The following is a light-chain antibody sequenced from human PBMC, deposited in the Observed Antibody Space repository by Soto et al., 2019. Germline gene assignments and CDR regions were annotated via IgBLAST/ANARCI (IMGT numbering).Light chain of an antibody. V-gene: IGLV2-14*01. CDR1: TNDIHDFNT. CDR2: DVT. J-gene: IGLJ1*01. Sequence: QSALTQPASVSCSPGQSITVSCSLLTNDIHDFNTISWCRHVPGKAPKLILYDVTKRPSGVSPRICGSKFGLTASLIISGLRDDDEADYFCASYTNTNVLVFGTGTKVTVL. CDR3: ASYTNTNVLV.